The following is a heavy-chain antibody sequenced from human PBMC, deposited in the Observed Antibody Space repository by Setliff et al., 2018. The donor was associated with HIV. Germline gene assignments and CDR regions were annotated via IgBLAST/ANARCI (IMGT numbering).Heavy chain of an antibody. CDR2: VYFSGSA. CDR3: LRQYRGSSTKDKIDY. V-gene: IGHV4-59*11. J-gene: IGHJ4*02. D-gene: IGHD2-2*01. Sequence: KPSETLSLTCTVSGGSISSHYWGWVRQPPGMGLQWIGSVYFSGSASYNSSLKSRVTISVDTATSHFSLKVTSVTAADTAVYFCLRQYRGSSTKDKIDYWGQGTLVTVSS. CDR1: GGSISSHY.